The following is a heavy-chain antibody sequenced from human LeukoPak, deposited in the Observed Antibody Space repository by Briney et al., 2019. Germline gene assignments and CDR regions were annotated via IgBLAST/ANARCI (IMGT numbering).Heavy chain of an antibody. CDR2: IIPIFGTA. Sequence: SVKVSCKASGGTFSSYAISWVRQAPGQGLEWMGWIIPIFGTANYAQEWQGRVTINADEYTSTAYMELSSLRSEDTAVYYCARCYSGRYYWFDPWGQGTLVTVSS. CDR3: ARCYSGRYYWFDP. V-gene: IGHV1-69*13. J-gene: IGHJ5*02. D-gene: IGHD1-26*01. CDR1: GGTFSSYA.